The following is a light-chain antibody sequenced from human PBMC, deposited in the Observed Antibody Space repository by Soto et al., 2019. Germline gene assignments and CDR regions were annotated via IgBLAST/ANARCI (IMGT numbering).Light chain of an antibody. J-gene: IGKJ2*01. CDR2: GAS. CDR1: QAISYN. CDR3: QQYNDWPPNYT. V-gene: IGKV3-15*01. Sequence: TVMTQSPGTLSVSPGERATLSCWASQAISYNVAWYQHFPGQAPRLLIHGASTRANGVPARFSGSGSGTEFTLTITSVQYEDFATYYCQQYNDWPPNYTFGRGTRLEI.